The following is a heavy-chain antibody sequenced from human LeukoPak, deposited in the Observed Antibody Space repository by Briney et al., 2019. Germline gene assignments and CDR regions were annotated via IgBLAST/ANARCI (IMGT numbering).Heavy chain of an antibody. CDR1: GFTFSSYS. D-gene: IGHD2-21*01. Sequence: GGSLRLSCAASGFTFSSYSMNWVRQAPGKGLGWVSSISSSSSYIYYADSVKGRFTISRDNAKNSLYLQMNSLRAEDTAVYYCARQTFLEADYWGQGTLVTVSS. CDR2: ISSSSSYI. V-gene: IGHV3-21*01. CDR3: ARQTFLEADY. J-gene: IGHJ4*02.